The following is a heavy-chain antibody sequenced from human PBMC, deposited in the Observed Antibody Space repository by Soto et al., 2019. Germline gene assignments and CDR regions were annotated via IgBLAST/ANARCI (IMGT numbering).Heavy chain of an antibody. CDR1: GYTFTSNG. CDR3: ARAGYCSGGSCLWCFDL. V-gene: IGHV1-18*01. Sequence: QVQLVQSGAEVKKPGASVKVSCKASGYTFTSNGISWVRQAPGQGLEWMGWISAYNGNTNYAQKFQGRVTMTTDTATSTAYMELRSLRSDDTAVYYCARAGYCSGGSCLWCFDLWGRGTLVTVSS. D-gene: IGHD2-15*01. CDR2: ISAYNGNT. J-gene: IGHJ2*01.